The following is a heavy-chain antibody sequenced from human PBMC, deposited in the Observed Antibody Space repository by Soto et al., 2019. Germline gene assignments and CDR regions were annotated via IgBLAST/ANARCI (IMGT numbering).Heavy chain of an antibody. CDR3: VRDSGPGGRGPAFYYDTSGFCAY. Sequence: GGSLRLSCTASGFNFSRYAMHWVRQAPGKGLEWVAVISNDGSYKYYVESVKGRFTISRDESKNTVYLQMNSLRVDDTAVYYCVRDSGPGGRGPAFYYDTSGFCAYWGQGTLVTVSS. J-gene: IGHJ4*02. CDR2: ISNDGSYK. V-gene: IGHV3-30*04. CDR1: GFNFSRYA. D-gene: IGHD3-22*01.